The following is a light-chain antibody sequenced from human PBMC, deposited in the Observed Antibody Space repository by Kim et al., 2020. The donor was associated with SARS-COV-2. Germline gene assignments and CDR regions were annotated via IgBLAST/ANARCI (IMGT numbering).Light chain of an antibody. CDR3: QRAGT. J-gene: IGKJ1*01. CDR2: KAS. Sequence: STLSASVGDRVTITCRASQSISSWLAWYQQKPGKAPKLLIYKASSSESGVPSRFSGSGSGTEFTLTISSLQPDDFATYYCQRAGTFGQGTKVEIK. V-gene: IGKV1-5*03. CDR1: QSISSW.